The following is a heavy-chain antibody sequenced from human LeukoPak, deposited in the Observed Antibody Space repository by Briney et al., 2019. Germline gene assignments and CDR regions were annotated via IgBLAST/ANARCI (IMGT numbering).Heavy chain of an antibody. J-gene: IGHJ4*02. D-gene: IGHD1-26*01. CDR1: GYTFTSYG. CDR3: ASSLVGSFYYFDY. Sequence: ASVKVSCKASGYTFTSYGISWVRQAPGQGLEWMGWISAYNGNTNYAQKFQGRVTITRDTSASTAYMELSSLRSEDTAVYYCASSLVGSFYYFDYWGQGTLVTVSS. CDR2: ISAYNGNT. V-gene: IGHV1-18*01.